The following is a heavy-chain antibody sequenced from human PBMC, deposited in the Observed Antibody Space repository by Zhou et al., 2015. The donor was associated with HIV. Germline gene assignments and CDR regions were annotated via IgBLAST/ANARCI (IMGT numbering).Heavy chain of an antibody. D-gene: IGHD6-19*01. CDR2: IRNKANGYSR. CDR1: GFIFTDHY. Sequence: EVQLVESGGGLVQPGGSLRLSCAASGFIFTDHYMDWVRQAPGKGLEWVSRIRNKANGYSREYAASVTGRFTISRDDSQSSVYLQMKSLKTEDSAVYFCVRGDRGHWLGANFDYWGQGTLLTVSS. J-gene: IGHJ4*02. CDR3: VRGDRGHWLGANFDY. V-gene: IGHV3-72*01.